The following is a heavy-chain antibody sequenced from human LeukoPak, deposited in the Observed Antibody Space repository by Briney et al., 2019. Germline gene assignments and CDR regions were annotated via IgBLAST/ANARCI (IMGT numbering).Heavy chain of an antibody. V-gene: IGHV4-34*01. CDR2: INHSGST. Sequence: SETLSLTCAVYGGSFSGYYWSWIRQPPGKGLEWIGEINHSGSTNYNPSLKSRVTISVDTSKNQFSLKLSSVTAADPAVYYCARAVQLERPPPLIGYYYMDVWGKGTTVTVSS. CDR1: GGSFSGYY. J-gene: IGHJ6*03. CDR3: ARAVQLERPPPLIGYYYMDV. D-gene: IGHD1-1*01.